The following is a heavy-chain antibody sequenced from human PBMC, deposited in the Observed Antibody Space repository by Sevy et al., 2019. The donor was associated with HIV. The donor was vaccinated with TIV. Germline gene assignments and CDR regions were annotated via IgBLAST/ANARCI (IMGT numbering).Heavy chain of an antibody. CDR3: ASSIVVVPAAMSYYYYGMDV. D-gene: IGHD2-2*01. Sequence: SETLSLTCTVSGGSVSSGSYYWSWIRQPPGKGLEWIGYIYYSGSTNYNPSLKSRVTISVDTSKNQFSLKLRSVTAADTAVYYCASSIVVVPAAMSYYYYGMDVWGQGTTVTVSS. CDR2: IYYSGST. V-gene: IGHV4-61*01. J-gene: IGHJ6*02. CDR1: GGSVSSGSYY.